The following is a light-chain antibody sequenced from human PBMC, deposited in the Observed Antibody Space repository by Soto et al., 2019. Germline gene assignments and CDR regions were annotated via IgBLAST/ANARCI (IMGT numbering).Light chain of an antibody. V-gene: IGKV3-11*01. Sequence: TVLTQSPATLSLSPGERATLSCKASQSIGNSLGWFQQKPGQAPRILIDDAFIRATGIPARFTGSGSGSDFTLTISSLAPEDFGVYYWRQRYNWPLTCGGGTKVEIK. CDR2: DAF. J-gene: IGKJ4*01. CDR1: QSIGNS. CDR3: RQRYNWPLT.